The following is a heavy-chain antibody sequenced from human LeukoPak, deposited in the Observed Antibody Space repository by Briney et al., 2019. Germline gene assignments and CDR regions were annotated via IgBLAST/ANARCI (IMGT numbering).Heavy chain of an antibody. J-gene: IGHJ4*02. D-gene: IGHD3-10*01. Sequence: SVKVSCKASGGTFSSYAISWVRQAPGQGLEWMGGIIPIFGTANYAQKFQGRVTITADESTSTAYMELSSLRSEDTAVYYCASNREGVSRGSGGYSDYWGQGTLVTVSS. CDR3: ASNREGVSRGSGGYSDY. V-gene: IGHV1-69*13. CDR1: GGTFSSYA. CDR2: IIPIFGTA.